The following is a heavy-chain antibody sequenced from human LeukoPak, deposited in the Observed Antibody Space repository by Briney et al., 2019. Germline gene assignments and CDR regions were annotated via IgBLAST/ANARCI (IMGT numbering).Heavy chain of an antibody. D-gene: IGHD3-16*01. CDR3: ARVARSGGSYIDY. CDR2: ITSSSSYT. J-gene: IGHJ4*02. V-gene: IGHV3-21*01. CDR1: GFTFSTYN. Sequence: GGSLRLSCAASGFTFSTYNMNWVRQAPGKGLEWVSSITSSSSYTFYADSVKGRFTISRDNAKNSLYLQMNSLRAEDTAVYYCARVARSGGSYIDYWGQGTLVTVSS.